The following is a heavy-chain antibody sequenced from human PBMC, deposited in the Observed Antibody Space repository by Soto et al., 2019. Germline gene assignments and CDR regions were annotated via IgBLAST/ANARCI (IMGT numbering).Heavy chain of an antibody. CDR2: IYSGGST. D-gene: IGHD6-19*01. J-gene: IGHJ4*02. CDR3: ARGPPMEWLAFDY. CDR1: GFTVSSNY. V-gene: IGHV3-53*02. Sequence: EVQLVETGGGLIQPGGSPRLSCAASGFTVSSNYMSWVRQAPGKGLEWVSVIYSGGSTYYADSVKGRFTISRDNSKNTLYLQMNSLRAEDTAVYYGARGPPMEWLAFDYWGQGTLVTVSS.